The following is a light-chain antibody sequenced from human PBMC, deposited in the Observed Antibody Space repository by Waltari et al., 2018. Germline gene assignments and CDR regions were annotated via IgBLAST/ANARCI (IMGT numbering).Light chain of an antibody. CDR3: QQRSNWPPYT. CDR1: QSVSTS. CDR2: DAS. V-gene: IGKV3-11*01. J-gene: IGKJ2*01. Sequence: EIVLTQSPATLSLSPVERATLSCWASQSVSTSLAWYQQKPGQAPRLLIYDASNRATGIPARFSGSGSGTDFTLTISSLEPEDFAIYFCQQRSNWPPYTFGQGTKLEIK.